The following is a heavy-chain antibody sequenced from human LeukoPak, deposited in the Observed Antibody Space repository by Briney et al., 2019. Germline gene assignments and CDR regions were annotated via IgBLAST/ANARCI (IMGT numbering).Heavy chain of an antibody. J-gene: IGHJ4*02. V-gene: IGHV4-39*07. CDR1: GGSISSSSYY. CDR3: ASGYYLGDYFDY. D-gene: IGHD3-22*01. CDR2: IYYSGST. Sequence: SETLSLTCTVSGGSISSSSYYWGWIRQPPGKGLEWIGSIYYSGSTYYNPSLKSRVTISVDTSKNQFSLKLSSVTAADTAVYYCASGYYLGDYFDYWGQGTLVTVSS.